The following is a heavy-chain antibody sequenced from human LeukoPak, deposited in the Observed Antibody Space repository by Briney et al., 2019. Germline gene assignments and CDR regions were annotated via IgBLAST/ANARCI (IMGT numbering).Heavy chain of an antibody. CDR1: GFTFSNAW. D-gene: IGHD3-22*01. Sequence: GGSLRLSCATSGFTFSNAWMNWVRQAPGKGLEWVGRIRSNSDGGTIDYAAPVKGRFTLSRDDSKTTLYLQMNSLQTEDTAVYYCATDFYDSTWGQGTPVTVSS. J-gene: IGHJ5*02. V-gene: IGHV3-15*07. CDR2: IRSNSDGGTI. CDR3: ATDFYDST.